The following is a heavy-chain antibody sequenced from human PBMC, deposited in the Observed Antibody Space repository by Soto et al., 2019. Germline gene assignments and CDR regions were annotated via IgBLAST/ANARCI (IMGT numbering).Heavy chain of an antibody. CDR2: VSASGLNT. J-gene: IGHJ4*02. CDR3: VKDRPPRTSGYVFDY. V-gene: IGHV3-23*01. D-gene: IGHD5-18*01. CDR1: GFTFSTYA. Sequence: EVPLLESGGKLVQPGGSLTLSCAASGFTFSTYAMAWVRQAPGKGLEWVSGVSASGLNTDYADPVKGRFYISRDNSKNPVSLHMNSLRAEDTALYYCVKDRPPRTSGYVFDYWGQGTPVTVSS.